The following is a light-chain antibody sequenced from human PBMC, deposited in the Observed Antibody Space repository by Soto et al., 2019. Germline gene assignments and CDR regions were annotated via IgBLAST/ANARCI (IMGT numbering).Light chain of an antibody. CDR1: QSISSY. J-gene: IGKJ4*01. CDR3: QQCRDVPLT. V-gene: IGKV1-33*01. CDR2: DAS. Sequence: DIQMTQSPSSLSASVGDRVTITCRASQSISSYLNWYQQKPGKAPKFLMQDASNLETGVPSRFSGSGSGKYFSFTITSLQPEDVATYYCQQCRDVPLTFGGGTKVDNK.